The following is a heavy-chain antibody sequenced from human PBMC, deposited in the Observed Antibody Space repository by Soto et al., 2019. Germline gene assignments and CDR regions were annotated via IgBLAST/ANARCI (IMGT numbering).Heavy chain of an antibody. Sequence: GGSLRLSCVASGFTFSGNGLHWVRQAPGKGLEWVAVISYDGSNKYYADSVKGRFTLSRDNSKNTLYLQMNSLRAEDTAVYYCSKEVRITIVVVIPYYYGMDVWGQGTTVTV. V-gene: IGHV3-30*18. CDR2: ISYDGSNK. J-gene: IGHJ6*02. D-gene: IGHD3-22*01. CDR1: GFTFSGNG. CDR3: SKEVRITIVVVIPYYYGMDV.